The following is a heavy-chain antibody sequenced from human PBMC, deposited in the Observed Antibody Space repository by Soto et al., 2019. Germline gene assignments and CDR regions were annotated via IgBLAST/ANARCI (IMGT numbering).Heavy chain of an antibody. J-gene: IGHJ5*02. Sequence: QLQLQESGSGLVKPSQTLSLTCAGSGGSISSGGYCWSWIRQPPGKGREWLGYIYHSGSTYYNPSLNSRVTISVDRSKNQFSLKLSSVTAADTAVYYCARVGGAARPLWFDPWGQGTLVTVSS. CDR1: GGSISSGGYC. V-gene: IGHV4-30-2*01. D-gene: IGHD6-6*01. CDR2: IYHSGST. CDR3: ARVGGAARPLWFDP.